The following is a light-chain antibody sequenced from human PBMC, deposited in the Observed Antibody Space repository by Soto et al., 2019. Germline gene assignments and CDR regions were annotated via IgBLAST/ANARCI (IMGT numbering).Light chain of an antibody. Sequence: QSVLTQPRSVSGCPGQSVTSCFSGTSSEGGTCTGVSCYQQRPGKAPKLISYDVIKRPSGVPHCFSGSKSGHTASLTISGLQAEDEAAYYCCSYAGSYTHVFGTGTKVTV. V-gene: IGLV2-11*01. J-gene: IGLJ1*01. CDR1: SSEGGTCTG. CDR3: CSYAGSYTHV. CDR2: DVI.